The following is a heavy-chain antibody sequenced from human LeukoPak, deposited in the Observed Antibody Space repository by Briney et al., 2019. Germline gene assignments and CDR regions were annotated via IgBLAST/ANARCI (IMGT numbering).Heavy chain of an antibody. J-gene: IGHJ4*02. CDR3: ARQGIAVAGMFDN. D-gene: IGHD6-19*01. CDR2: VFYSGRD. V-gene: IGHV4-39*01. CDR1: GGSIRNSLYY. Sequence: NSSETLSLTCTVSGGSIRNSLYYWGWIRQPPGKGLEWIGSVFYSGRDYYKPSLKSRVSISVDTSKNQFSRKVSSLTAADTAVYYCARQGIAVAGMFDNWGQGTLVTVSS.